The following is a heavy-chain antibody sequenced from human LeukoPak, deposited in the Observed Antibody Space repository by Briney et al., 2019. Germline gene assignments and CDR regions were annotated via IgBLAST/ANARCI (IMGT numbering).Heavy chain of an antibody. CDR2: IYYSGST. V-gene: IGHV4-59*01. CDR1: GGSIGIYY. Sequence: SETLSLTCTVSGGSIGIYYWSWIRQPPGKGLEWIGYIYYSGSTNYNPSLKSRVTISVDTSKNQFSLKLSSVTAADTAVYYCARGFSPPFDPWGQGTLVTVSS. J-gene: IGHJ5*02. CDR3: ARGFSPPFDP.